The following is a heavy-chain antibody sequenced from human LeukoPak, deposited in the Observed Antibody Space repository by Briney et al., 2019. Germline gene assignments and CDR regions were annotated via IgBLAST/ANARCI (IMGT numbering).Heavy chain of an antibody. V-gene: IGHV3-30*04. Sequence: GGSLRLSCAASGFTFSSYAMHWVRQAPGKGLEWVIVISYDGSNKYYADSVKGRFTISRDNSKNTLYLQMNSLRAEDTAVYYCARDQYYDSSGSLDYWGQGTLVTVSS. CDR1: GFTFSSYA. CDR2: ISYDGSNK. D-gene: IGHD3-22*01. CDR3: ARDQYYDSSGSLDY. J-gene: IGHJ4*02.